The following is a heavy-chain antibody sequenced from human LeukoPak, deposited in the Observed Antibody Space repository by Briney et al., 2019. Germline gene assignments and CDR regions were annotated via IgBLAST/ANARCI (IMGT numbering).Heavy chain of an antibody. V-gene: IGHV3-48*03. CDR2: ISSSGSTI. Sequence: GGSLRLSCAASGFTFSSYGMNWVRQAPGKGLEWVSYISSSGSTIYYADSVKGRFTISRDNAKNSLYLQMNSLRAEDTAVYYCARDGSTVTTGDNWFDPWGQGTLVTVSS. CDR1: GFTFSSYG. CDR3: ARDGSTVTTGDNWFDP. J-gene: IGHJ5*02. D-gene: IGHD4-17*01.